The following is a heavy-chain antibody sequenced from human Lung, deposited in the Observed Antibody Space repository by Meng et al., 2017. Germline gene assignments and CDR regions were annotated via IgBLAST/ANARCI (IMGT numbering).Heavy chain of an antibody. CDR3: ARNRTQGFFDI. CDR2: IYYSGST. Sequence: QVQMQESGPGLVKPSETLSLPCTVAGGSISIPTSYWGWIRQPPGKTLEWIGRIYYSGSTHYNPSLKRRVIVSIDTSKDQFSLKLTSAAAADTAIYYCARNRTQGFFDIWSQGTLVTVSS. D-gene: IGHD1/OR15-1a*01. CDR1: GGSISIPTSY. V-gene: IGHV4-39*01. J-gene: IGHJ4*02.